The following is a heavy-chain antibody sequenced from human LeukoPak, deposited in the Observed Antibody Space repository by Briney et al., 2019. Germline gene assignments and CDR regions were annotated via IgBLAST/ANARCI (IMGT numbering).Heavy chain of an antibody. J-gene: IGHJ4*02. Sequence: GASVKVSCKASGYTFTDYGINWVRQAPGQGPEWMGWISTLYGNKNFAQKFQGRVTMTSDTSTSTAYLELASLTSDDSAIYYCARARSRASTWYWGHWGQGTLVTVSS. CDR3: ARARSRASTWYWGH. V-gene: IGHV1-18*01. CDR2: ISTLYGNK. D-gene: IGHD2-8*02. CDR1: GYTFTDYG.